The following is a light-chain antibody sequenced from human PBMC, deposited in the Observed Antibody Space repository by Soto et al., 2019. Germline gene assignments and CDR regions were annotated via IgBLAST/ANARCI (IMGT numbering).Light chain of an antibody. V-gene: IGKV1-5*01. Sequence: DIQMTQSPSTLSASVGDRVTITCRASQTISNWLAWYQQKPGKAPKVLIFDASTLDGGVPSRFSGSRSGTDFTHTISSLQPSDFATYYCQQYNTYPLTIGGGTKVEI. J-gene: IGKJ4*02. CDR1: QTISNW. CDR2: DAS. CDR3: QQYNTYPLT.